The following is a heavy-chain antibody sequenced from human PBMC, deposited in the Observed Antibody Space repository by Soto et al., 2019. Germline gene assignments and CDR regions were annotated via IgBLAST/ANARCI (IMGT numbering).Heavy chain of an antibody. CDR2: INHSGST. CDR1: GGSFSGYY. CDR3: ARGLGSRTTVTKVYYYYGMDV. D-gene: IGHD4-4*01. Sequence: PSETLSLTCAVYGGSFSGYYWSWIRQPPGKGLEWIGEINHSGSTNYNPSLKSRVTISVDTSKNQFSLKLSSVTAADTAVYYCARGLGSRTTVTKVYYYYGMDVWGQGTTVTVSS. J-gene: IGHJ6*02. V-gene: IGHV4-34*01.